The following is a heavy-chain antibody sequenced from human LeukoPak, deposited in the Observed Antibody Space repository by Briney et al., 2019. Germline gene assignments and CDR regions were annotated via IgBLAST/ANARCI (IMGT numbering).Heavy chain of an antibody. CDR3: ARGLAAAPIITWFDP. CDR1: GGSFSGYY. Sequence: SETLSLTCGVYGGSFSGYYWSWIRQPPGKGLEWIGEINHSGSTNYNPSLKSRVTISVDTSKNQFSLKLSSVTAADTAVYYCARGLAAAPIITWFDPWGQGTLVTVSS. J-gene: IGHJ5*02. CDR2: INHSGST. D-gene: IGHD6-13*01. V-gene: IGHV4-34*01.